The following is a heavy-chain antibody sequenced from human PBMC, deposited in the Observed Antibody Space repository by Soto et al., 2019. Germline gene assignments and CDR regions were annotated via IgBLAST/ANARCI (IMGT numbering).Heavy chain of an antibody. Sequence: SETLSLTCAVYGGSFSGYYWSWIRQPPGKGLEWIGEINHSGSTNYNPSLKSRVTISVDTSKNQFSQKLSSVTAADTAVYYCARGSPLYYYGSGSYYNVNYYMDVWGKGTTVTVSS. V-gene: IGHV4-34*01. CDR1: GGSFSGYY. CDR2: INHSGST. J-gene: IGHJ6*03. CDR3: ARGSPLYYYGSGSYYNVNYYMDV. D-gene: IGHD3-10*01.